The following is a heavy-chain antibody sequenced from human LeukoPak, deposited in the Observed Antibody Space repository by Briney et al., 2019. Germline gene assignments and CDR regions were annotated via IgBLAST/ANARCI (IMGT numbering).Heavy chain of an antibody. Sequence: SETLSLTCTVSGGSISSYYWSWIRQPPGKGLEWIGYIYYSGSTNYNPSLKSRVTISVDTSKNQFSLKLSSVTAADTAVYYCARSRYYDFWSGYYTPPLDGMDVWGQGTTVTVSS. J-gene: IGHJ6*02. V-gene: IGHV4-59*01. CDR1: GGSISSYY. CDR2: IYYSGST. D-gene: IGHD3-3*01. CDR3: ARSRYYDFWSGYYTPPLDGMDV.